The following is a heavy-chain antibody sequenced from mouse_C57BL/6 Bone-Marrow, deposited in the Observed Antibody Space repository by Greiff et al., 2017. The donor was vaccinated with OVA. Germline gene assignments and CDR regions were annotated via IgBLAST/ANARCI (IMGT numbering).Heavy chain of an antibody. V-gene: IGHV1-76*01. D-gene: IGHD4-1*01. CDR1: GYTFTDYY. J-gene: IGHJ3*01. Sequence: QVQLKESGAELVRPGASVKLSCKASGYTFTDYYINWVKQRPGQGLEWIARIYPGSGNTYYNEKFKGKATLTAEKSSSTAYMQLSSLTSEDSAVYFCARELDEGFAYWGQGTLVTVSA. CDR2: IYPGSGNT. CDR3: ARELDEGFAY.